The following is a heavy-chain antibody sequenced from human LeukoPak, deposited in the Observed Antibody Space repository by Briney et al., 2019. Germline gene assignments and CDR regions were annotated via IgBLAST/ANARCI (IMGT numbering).Heavy chain of an antibody. CDR2: ISSSSTI. D-gene: IGHD3-3*01. J-gene: IGHJ5*02. V-gene: IGHV3-48*02. Sequence: GGSLRLSCAASGFTFSSYSMNWVRQAPGKGLEWVSYISSSSTIYYADSVKGRFTISRDNAKNSLYLQMNSLRDEDTAVYYCARSFWSGYSAWSDPWGQGTLVTVSS. CDR3: ARSFWSGYSAWSDP. CDR1: GFTFSSYS.